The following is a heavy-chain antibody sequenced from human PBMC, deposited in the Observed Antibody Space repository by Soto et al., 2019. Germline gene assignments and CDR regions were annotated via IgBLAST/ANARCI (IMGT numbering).Heavy chain of an antibody. Sequence: ESGGGVVQPGRSLRLSCAASGFTFSNYAMHWVRQAPGKGLEWVAVISYDGSNKYYADSVKGRFTISRDNSKNTLYLQMNSLRAEDTAVYYCARRPVKYDFDYWGQGTLVTVSS. J-gene: IGHJ4*02. CDR3: ARRPVKYDFDY. CDR2: ISYDGSNK. D-gene: IGHD4-17*01. CDR1: GFTFSNYA. V-gene: IGHV3-30-3*01.